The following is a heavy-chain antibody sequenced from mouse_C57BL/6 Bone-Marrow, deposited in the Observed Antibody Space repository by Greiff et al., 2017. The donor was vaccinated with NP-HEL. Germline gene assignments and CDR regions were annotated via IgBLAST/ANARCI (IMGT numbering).Heavy chain of an antibody. Sequence: VQLQQPGAELVRPGTSVKLSCKASGYTFTSYWMHWVKQRPGQGLEWIGVIDPSDSYTNYNQKFKGKATLTVDTSSSTAYMQLSSLTSEDSAVYYCARGGQDAYWGQGTLVTVSA. CDR2: IDPSDSYT. J-gene: IGHJ3*01. D-gene: IGHD3-3*01. CDR1: GYTFTSYW. V-gene: IGHV1-59*01. CDR3: ARGGQDAY.